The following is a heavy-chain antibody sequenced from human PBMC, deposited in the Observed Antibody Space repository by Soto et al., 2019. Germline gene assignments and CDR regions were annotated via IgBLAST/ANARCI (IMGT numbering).Heavy chain of an antibody. D-gene: IGHD3-9*01. J-gene: IGHJ6*02. CDR2: ISGSGVSI. CDR1: GFIFTDYA. V-gene: IGHV3-23*01. CDR3: AKDCYDILTGTQSGLEDYYYGMDV. Sequence: GGSLRLSCAASGFIFTDYAMTWVRQAPGKGLEWVSVISGSGVSIYYADSVKGRFTISRDNSKNTLYLQMNSLRAEDTAVYYCAKDCYDILTGTQSGLEDYYYGMDVWGQGTTVTVSS.